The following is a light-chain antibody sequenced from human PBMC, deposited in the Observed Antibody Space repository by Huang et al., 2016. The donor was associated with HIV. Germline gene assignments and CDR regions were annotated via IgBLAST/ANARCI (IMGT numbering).Light chain of an antibody. CDR3: QQYGSSLPLT. Sequence: EIVLTQSPGTLSLSPGERATLSCRASQSVSSNYLAWYQQKPGQAPRLLIYGASSRATAIPDRFSGSGSGTDFTLTISRLEPEDFAVYYCQQYGSSLPLTFGGGTKVEIK. J-gene: IGKJ4*01. CDR1: QSVSSNY. CDR2: GAS. V-gene: IGKV3-20*01.